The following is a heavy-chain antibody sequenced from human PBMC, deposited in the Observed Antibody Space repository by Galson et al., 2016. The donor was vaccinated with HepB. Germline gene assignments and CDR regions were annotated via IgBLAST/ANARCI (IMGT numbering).Heavy chain of an antibody. J-gene: IGHJ4*02. CDR3: CVDTAMDYVFDS. V-gene: IGHV3-23*01. CDR2: VSGSAAGTEYGITT. Sequence: SLRLSCAASGFTFSSYAMNWVRQAPGKGLEWVAAVSGSAAGTEYGITTDYADSVKGRFTISRDNAKNSLYLQMNSLRAEDTAVYYCCVDTAMDYVFDSWGQGTLVTVSS. CDR1: GFTFSSYA. D-gene: IGHD5-18*01.